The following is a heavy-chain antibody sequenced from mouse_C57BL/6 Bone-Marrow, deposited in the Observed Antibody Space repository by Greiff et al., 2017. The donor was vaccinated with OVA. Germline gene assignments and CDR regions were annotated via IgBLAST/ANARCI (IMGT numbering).Heavy chain of an antibody. CDR2: ISSGGSYT. CDR3: ARQIANWDDFDY. Sequence: DVMLVESGGDLVKPGGSLKLSCAASGFTFSSYGMSWVRQTPDKRLEWVATISSGGSYTYYPDSVKGRFTISRDNAKNTLYLQMSSLKSEDTAMYYCARQIANWDDFDYWGQGTTLTVSS. V-gene: IGHV5-6*02. J-gene: IGHJ2*01. CDR1: GFTFSSYG. D-gene: IGHD4-1*01.